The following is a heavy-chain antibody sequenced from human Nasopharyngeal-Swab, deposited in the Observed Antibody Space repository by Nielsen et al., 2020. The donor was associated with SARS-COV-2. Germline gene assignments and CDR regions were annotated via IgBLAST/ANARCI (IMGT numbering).Heavy chain of an antibody. J-gene: IGHJ6*02. Sequence: GESLKISCAASGFTFSDFAMPWVRQAPGKGLEWVSTVCCSGVTTYYADSVKGRFTISRDNSQNTLFLQMKSLRVEDTAVYYCAKATGGGDYYPNWHYFGMDVWGQGTTVTVSS. CDR1: GFTFSDFA. CDR3: AKATGGGDYYPNWHYFGMDV. D-gene: IGHD4-17*01. CDR2: VCCSGVTT. V-gene: IGHV3-23*01.